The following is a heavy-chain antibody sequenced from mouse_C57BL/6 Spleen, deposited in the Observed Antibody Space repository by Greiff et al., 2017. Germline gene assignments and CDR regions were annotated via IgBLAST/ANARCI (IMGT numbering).Heavy chain of an antibody. D-gene: IGHD1-1*01. Sequence: QVQLQQPGAELVRPGSSVKLSCKASGYTFTSYWMHWVKQRPIQGLEWIGNIDPSDSETHYNQKFKDKATLTVDKSSSTAYMQLSSLTSEDSAVYYCAREGYGSSYPNWYFDVWGTGTTVTVSS. J-gene: IGHJ1*03. CDR2: IDPSDSET. CDR1: GYTFTSYW. CDR3: AREGYGSSYPNWYFDV. V-gene: IGHV1-52*01.